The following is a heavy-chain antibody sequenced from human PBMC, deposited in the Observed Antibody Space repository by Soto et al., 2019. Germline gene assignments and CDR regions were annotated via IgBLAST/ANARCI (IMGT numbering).Heavy chain of an antibody. Sequence: EVQLLESGGGLIQPGGSLTLSCAASGFTFGSYAMTWVRQAPGKGLESVAGLYGNSGGIQYADSVRGRFTIFRDNSNNIVFLHMRRLRVEDTALYFCAKDAVAGDGLWLMDHWSPGTLVTVSS. CDR3: AKDAVAGDGLWLMDH. V-gene: IGHV3-23*01. J-gene: IGHJ4*02. D-gene: IGHD2-21*02. CDR1: GFTFGSYA. CDR2: LYGNSGGI.